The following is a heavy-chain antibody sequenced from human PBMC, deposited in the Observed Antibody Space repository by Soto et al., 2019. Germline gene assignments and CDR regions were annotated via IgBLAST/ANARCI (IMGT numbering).Heavy chain of an antibody. D-gene: IGHD3-10*01. V-gene: IGHV1-8*01. CDR3: ARGLRWFGELDWFDP. CDR1: GYTFTSYD. J-gene: IGHJ5*02. Sequence: GASVKVSCKASGYTFTSYDINWVRQATGQGLEWMGWMNPNGGNTGYAQKIQGRVTMTRNTSISTAYMELSSLRSEDTAVYYCARGLRWFGELDWFDPWGQGTLVTVSS. CDR2: MNPNGGNT.